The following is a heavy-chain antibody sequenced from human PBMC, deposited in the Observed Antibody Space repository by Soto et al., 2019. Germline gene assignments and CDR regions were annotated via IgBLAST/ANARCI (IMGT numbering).Heavy chain of an antibody. V-gene: IGHV3-21*02. CDR1: GFTFSYYT. D-gene: IGHD4-17*01. CDR2: ISSSSSHK. CDR3: ARLRSDAFDI. J-gene: IGHJ3*02. Sequence: EVQLVESGGRLVKPGESLRLSCVASGFTFSYYTMNWVRQAPGKGLEWVSAISSSSSHKYSADSVGGRFTFSRDNANNSLYLQMNNLRVEDTAIYYCARLRSDAFDIWGQGTLVTVSS.